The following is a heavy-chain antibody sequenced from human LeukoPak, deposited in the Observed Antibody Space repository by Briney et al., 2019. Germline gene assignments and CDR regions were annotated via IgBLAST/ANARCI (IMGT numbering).Heavy chain of an antibody. CDR2: IIPMSGTA. CDR3: ASPVKYYDTWSGYPPFDY. V-gene: IGHV1-69*01. J-gene: IGHJ4*02. D-gene: IGHD3-3*01. CDR1: GGTSNNFA. Sequence: GSSVKVSCKASGGTSNNFAISWVRQAPGQGLEWVGGIIPMSGTANYAQKFQGRVTITADESTSTAYMELSSLRSEDTAIYYCASPVKYYDTWSGYPPFDYWGQGTLVTVSS.